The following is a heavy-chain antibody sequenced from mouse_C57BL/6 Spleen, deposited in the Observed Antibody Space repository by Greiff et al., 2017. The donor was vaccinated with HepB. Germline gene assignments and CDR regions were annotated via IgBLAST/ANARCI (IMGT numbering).Heavy chain of an antibody. J-gene: IGHJ4*01. CDR1: GYTFTSYW. D-gene: IGHD1-1*01. V-gene: IGHV1-74*01. CDR3: AIITTGVPYAMDY. CDR2: IHPSDSDT. Sequence: QVQLKQPGAELVKPGASVKVSCKASGYTFTSYWMHWVKQRPGQGLEWIGRIHPSDSDTNYNQKFKGKATLTVDKSSSTAYMQRSSLTSEDSAVYYCAIITTGVPYAMDYCGQGTSVTVSS.